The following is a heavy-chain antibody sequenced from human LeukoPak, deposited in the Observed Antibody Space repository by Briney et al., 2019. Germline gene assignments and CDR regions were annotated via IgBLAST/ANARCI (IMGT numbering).Heavy chain of an antibody. J-gene: IGHJ5*02. D-gene: IGHD5/OR15-5a*01. CDR2: INHSGST. CDR1: GGSFSGYY. CDR3: ARARSLRGWFDP. Sequence: PSETLSLTCAVYGGSFSGYYWSWIRQPPGKGLEWIGEINHSGSTNYNPSLKSRVTISVDTSKNQSSLKLSSVTAADTAVYYCARARSLRGWFDPWGQGTLVTVSS. V-gene: IGHV4-34*01.